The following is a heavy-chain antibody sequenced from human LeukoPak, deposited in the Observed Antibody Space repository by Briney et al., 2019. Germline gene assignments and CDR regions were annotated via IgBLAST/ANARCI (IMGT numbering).Heavy chain of an antibody. D-gene: IGHD5-24*01. Sequence: GASVKVSCKASGYTFTSYDINWVRQATGQGLEWMGWMNPNSGNTGYAQKFQGRVTITRNTSISTAYMELSSLRSEDTAVYYCARGGDGYNYMDFDYWGQGTLVTVSS. CDR2: MNPNSGNT. CDR3: ARGGDGYNYMDFDY. V-gene: IGHV1-8*03. J-gene: IGHJ4*02. CDR1: GYTFTSYD.